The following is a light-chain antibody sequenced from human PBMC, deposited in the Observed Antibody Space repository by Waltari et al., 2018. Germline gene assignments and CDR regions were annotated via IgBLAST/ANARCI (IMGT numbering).Light chain of an antibody. V-gene: IGLV2-18*02. Sequence: QSALTQPPSVSGSPGQSVTISCPGTSSDVGTYNRVSWYQQSPGTAPNLIIYEVTNRPSGVPDRFSGSKSGNTASLTISGLQAGDEADYYCCSFTTNTTYLFGTGTRVTVL. J-gene: IGLJ1*01. CDR3: CSFTTNTTYL. CDR1: SSDVGTYNR. CDR2: EVT.